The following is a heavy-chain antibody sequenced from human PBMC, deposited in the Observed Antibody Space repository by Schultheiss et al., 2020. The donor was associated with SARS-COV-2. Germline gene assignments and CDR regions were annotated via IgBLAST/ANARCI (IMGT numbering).Heavy chain of an antibody. CDR2: IYYSGST. J-gene: IGHJ4*02. Sequence: SQTLSLTCTVSGGSVSSGSYYWSWIRQPPGKGLEWIGYIYYSGSTNYNPSLKSRVTISVDTSKNQFSLKLSSVTAADTAVYYCAKEALPYYYGSGSYFDYWGQGTLVTVSS. V-gene: IGHV4-61*01. CDR3: AKEALPYYYGSGSYFDY. CDR1: GGSVSSGSYY. D-gene: IGHD3-10*01.